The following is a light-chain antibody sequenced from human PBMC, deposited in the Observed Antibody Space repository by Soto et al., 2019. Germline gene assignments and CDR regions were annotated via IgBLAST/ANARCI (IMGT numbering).Light chain of an antibody. CDR2: GAS. J-gene: IGKJ3*01. Sequence: EIVLTQSPGTLSLSPGERATLSCRASQNVSSSYLAWYQQKPGQAPRLLIYGASSRATGISDRFSGSGSWTDFTFTISRLEPEDFAGYYCQQYGSSPLFGPGTKVDIK. CDR1: QNVSSSY. CDR3: QQYGSSPL. V-gene: IGKV3-20*01.